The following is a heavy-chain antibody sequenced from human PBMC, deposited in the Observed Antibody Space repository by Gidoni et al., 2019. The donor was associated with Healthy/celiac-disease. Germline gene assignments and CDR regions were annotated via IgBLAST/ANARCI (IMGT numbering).Heavy chain of an antibody. V-gene: IGHV4-34*01. CDR1: GGSFSGYY. Sequence: QVQLQQWGAGLLKPSETLSLTCAVYGGSFSGYYWSWSRQTPGKGLEWIGEINHSGSTNYNPSLKSRVTISVDTSKNQFSLKLSSVTAADTAVYYCARDFFYITIFGVVISRADAFDIWGQGTMVTVSS. CDR3: ARDFFYITIFGVVISRADAFDI. J-gene: IGHJ3*02. CDR2: INHSGST. D-gene: IGHD3-3*01.